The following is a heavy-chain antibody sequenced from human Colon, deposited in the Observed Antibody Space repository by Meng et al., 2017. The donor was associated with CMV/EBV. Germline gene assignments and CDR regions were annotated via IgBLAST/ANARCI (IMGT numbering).Heavy chain of an antibody. J-gene: IGHJ4*02. CDR2: ISFDGRSK. CDR1: GFTFSNSG. Sequence: GESLKISCAASGFTFSNSGLHWVRQAPGKGLEWVALISFDGRSKYYADSVKGRFTVSRDNSKNTLFLQMNSLRVEDTAVYYCAKVGDYPGGYFDYWGQGTLVTVSS. D-gene: IGHD4-17*01. CDR3: AKVGDYPGGYFDY. V-gene: IGHV3-30*04.